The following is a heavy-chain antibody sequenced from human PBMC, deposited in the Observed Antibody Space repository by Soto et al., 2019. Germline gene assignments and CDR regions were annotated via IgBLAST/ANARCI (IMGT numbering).Heavy chain of an antibody. V-gene: IGHV4-39*01. CDR1: GGSIKTIRYY. D-gene: IGHD6-13*01. CDR2: VYYSEIN. Sequence: SETLSLTCTVSGGSIKTIRYYWPWLLQPPGKGLVLLGSVYYSEINYYHPSLRSGLTISVQTSKSQFSLKLTSVTAADTAAHSCARHKQVVLASLSYGMDVGGQGTTVTVSS. CDR3: ARHKQVVLASLSYGMDV. J-gene: IGHJ6*01.